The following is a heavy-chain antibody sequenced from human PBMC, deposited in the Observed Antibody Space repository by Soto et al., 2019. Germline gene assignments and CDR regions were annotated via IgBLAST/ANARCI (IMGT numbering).Heavy chain of an antibody. CDR2: INPNSGGT. D-gene: IGHD6-13*01. V-gene: IGHV1-2*04. Sequence: ASVTVSCKASGYTITGYYMHWVRQAHGQGLEWMGWINPNSGGTNYAQKFQGWVTMTRDTSISTAYVELSRLRSDDTAVYYCARPSAASSLSAFDIWGQGTMVTVSS. J-gene: IGHJ3*02. CDR3: ARPSAASSLSAFDI. CDR1: GYTITGYY.